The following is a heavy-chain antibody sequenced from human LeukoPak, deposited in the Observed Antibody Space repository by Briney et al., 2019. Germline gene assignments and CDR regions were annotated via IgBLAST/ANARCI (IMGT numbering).Heavy chain of an antibody. J-gene: IGHJ4*02. V-gene: IGHV1-2*02. Sequence: VASVKASCKASGYTFTGYYMHWVRQAPGQGLEWMGWINPNSGGTNYAQKFQGRVTMTRDTSFSTAYMELSRLRSDDTAVYYCASPAGVGRGDFDYWGQGTLVTVSS. CDR1: GYTFTGYY. CDR2: INPNSGGT. D-gene: IGHD3-3*01. CDR3: ASPAGVGRGDFDY.